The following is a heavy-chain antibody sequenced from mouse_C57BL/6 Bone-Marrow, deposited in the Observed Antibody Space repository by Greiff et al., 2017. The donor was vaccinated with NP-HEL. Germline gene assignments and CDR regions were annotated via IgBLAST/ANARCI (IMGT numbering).Heavy chain of an antibody. Sequence: QVQLQQSGAELARPGASVKLSCKASGYTFTSYGISWVKQRTGQGLEWIGEIYPRSGNTYYNEKFKGKATLTADKSSSTAYMELRSLTSEDSAVYFCARLDLFAYWGQGTLDTVSA. J-gene: IGHJ3*01. CDR1: GYTFTSYG. CDR2: IYPRSGNT. V-gene: IGHV1-81*01. CDR3: ARLDLFAY.